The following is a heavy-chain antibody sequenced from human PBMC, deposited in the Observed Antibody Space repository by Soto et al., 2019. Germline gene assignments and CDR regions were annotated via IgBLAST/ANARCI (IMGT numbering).Heavy chain of an antibody. D-gene: IGHD1-26*01. Sequence: GGSLRLSCAASGFTFSSYGMHWVRQAPGKGLEWVAVISYDGSNKYYADSVKGRFTISRDNSKNTLYLQMNSLRAEDTAVYYCARDKLFGRDGDAFDIWGQGTMVTVSS. V-gene: IGHV3-30*03. CDR1: GFTFSSYG. CDR2: ISYDGSNK. CDR3: ARDKLFGRDGDAFDI. J-gene: IGHJ3*02.